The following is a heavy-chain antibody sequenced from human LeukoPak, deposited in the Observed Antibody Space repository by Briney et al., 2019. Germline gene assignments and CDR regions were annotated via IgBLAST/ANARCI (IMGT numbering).Heavy chain of an antibody. D-gene: IGHD5-18*01. CDR2: IYCSGST. CDR1: GGSISSYY. CDR3: ARGYSYYYYYMDV. V-gene: IGHV4-59*01. J-gene: IGHJ6*03. Sequence: SSETLSLTCTVSGGSISSYYWSWIRQPPGKGLEWIGYIYCSGSTNYNPSLKSRVTISVDTSKNQFSLKLSSVTAADTAVYYCARGYSYYYYYMDVWGKGTTVTVSS.